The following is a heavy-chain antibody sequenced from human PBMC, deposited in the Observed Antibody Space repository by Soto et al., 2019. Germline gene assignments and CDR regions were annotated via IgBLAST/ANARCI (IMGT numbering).Heavy chain of an antibody. Sequence: QLQLQESGAGLVKPSQTLSLTCAVSGGSVSSGGYAWSWIRQPPGKGLEWIGYIYHGGITDYNPSLKRRVSISVDRSKNQFSLRLSSVTAADTAVYYCASGRDWFDPWGQGTQVTVSS. V-gene: IGHV4-30-2*01. CDR2: IYHGGIT. J-gene: IGHJ5*02. CDR1: GGSVSSGGYA. CDR3: ASGRDWFDP.